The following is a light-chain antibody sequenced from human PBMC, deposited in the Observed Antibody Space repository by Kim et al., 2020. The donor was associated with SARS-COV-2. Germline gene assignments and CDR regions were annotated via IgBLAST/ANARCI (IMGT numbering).Light chain of an antibody. V-gene: IGLV2-23*02. CDR2: EVG. CDR1: SSDVGSYNL. J-gene: IGLJ1*01. CDR3: CSYAGNSVYV. Sequence: QSVLTQPASVSGSPGQSITIPCTGTSSDVGSYNLISWYQQHPGKAPKLMIYEVGKRPSGISHRFSGSKSGNTASLTISGLQAEDEADYYCCSYAGNSVYVFGIGTKVTVL.